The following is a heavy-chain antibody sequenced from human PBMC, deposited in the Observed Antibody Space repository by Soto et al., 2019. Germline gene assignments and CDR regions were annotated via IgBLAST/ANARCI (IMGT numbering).Heavy chain of an antibody. V-gene: IGHV4-4*02. J-gene: IGHJ5*02. Sequence: QVQLQESGPGLVKPSETLSLTCAVSGGSISSSNWWSWVRQPPGKGLEWIGEIYHSGSTNYNPSPKSRVTISVDKSKNQFSLKLSSVTAADTAVYYCARLYMVRGVMDWFDPWGQGTLVIVSS. CDR3: ARLYMVRGVMDWFDP. D-gene: IGHD3-10*01. CDR1: GGSISSSNW. CDR2: IYHSGST.